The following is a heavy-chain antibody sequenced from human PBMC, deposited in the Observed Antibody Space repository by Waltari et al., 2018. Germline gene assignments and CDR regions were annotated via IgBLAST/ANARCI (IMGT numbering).Heavy chain of an antibody. CDR3: SRSGSDDWFDP. CDR1: GYTFTDYY. Sequence: EVQLLQSGAEVKKPGATVKISCKSSGYTFTDYYIHWVQQTPGKGLEWMGVVGPNDGATIYAEKFQDRVTISSDTSTDTVYMFMNGLGFADTALSFCSRSGSDDWFDPWGRGTPVTVVS. D-gene: IGHD2-15*01. V-gene: IGHV1-69-2*01. J-gene: IGHJ5*02. CDR2: VGPNDGAT.